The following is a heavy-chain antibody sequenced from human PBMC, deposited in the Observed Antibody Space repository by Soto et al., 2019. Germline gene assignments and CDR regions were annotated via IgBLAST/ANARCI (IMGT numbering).Heavy chain of an antibody. CDR2: IIPMLGMS. V-gene: IGHV1-69*02. CDR3: ATSYGSGSAHFDS. CDR1: GDTFSRFT. D-gene: IGHD3-10*01. J-gene: IGHJ4*02. Sequence: QVQLVQSGAEVTKPGSSVTVSCTASGDTFSRFTLSWVRQAPGQGLEWMGRIIPMLGMSNSALKFQGRVTITADKSTNKVHMHLNSLRSDDTAVYYCATSYGSGSAHFDSWGQGTLVTVSS.